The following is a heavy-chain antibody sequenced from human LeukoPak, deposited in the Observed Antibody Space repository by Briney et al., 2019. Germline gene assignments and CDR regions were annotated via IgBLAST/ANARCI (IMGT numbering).Heavy chain of an antibody. Sequence: SETLSLTCTVSGGSISSYYWSWIRQPPGKGLERIGYIYYSGSTNYNPSLKSRVTISVDTSKNQFSLKLSSVTAADTAVYYCAKEVLGYLPYDSSGYYRYFDYWGQGTLVTVSS. D-gene: IGHD3-22*01. CDR1: GGSISSYY. CDR3: AKEVLGYLPYDSSGYYRYFDY. CDR2: IYYSGST. J-gene: IGHJ4*02. V-gene: IGHV4-59*01.